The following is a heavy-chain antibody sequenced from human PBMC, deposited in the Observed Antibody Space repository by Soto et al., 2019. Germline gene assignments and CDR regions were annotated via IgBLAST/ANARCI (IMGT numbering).Heavy chain of an antibody. CDR3: ARDLSLYGSGSYSPY. CDR2: IYYSGST. V-gene: IGHV4-61*01. J-gene: IGHJ4*02. D-gene: IGHD3-10*01. CDR1: GGSVSSSSYY. Sequence: SETLSLTCSVSGGSVSSSSYYWSWIRQPPGKGLEWIGYIYYSGSTNYNPSLKSRVSISVDTSKNQFSLKVASATAADTAVYYCARDLSLYGSGSYSPYWGQGTLVTVS.